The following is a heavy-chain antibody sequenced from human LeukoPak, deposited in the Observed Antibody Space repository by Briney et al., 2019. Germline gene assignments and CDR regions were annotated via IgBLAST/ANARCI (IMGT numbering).Heavy chain of an antibody. CDR2: IYSGGST. V-gene: IGHV3-66*01. CDR3: ARVVAAADTYYFDY. D-gene: IGHD6-13*01. Sequence: GGSLRLSCAASGFTVSSNYMSWVRQAPGKGLEWVSVIYSGGSTYYADSVKGRFTISRDNSKNTLYLQMNSLRAEDTAVYYCARVVAAADTYYFDYWGQGTLVTVSS. J-gene: IGHJ4*02. CDR1: GFTVSSNY.